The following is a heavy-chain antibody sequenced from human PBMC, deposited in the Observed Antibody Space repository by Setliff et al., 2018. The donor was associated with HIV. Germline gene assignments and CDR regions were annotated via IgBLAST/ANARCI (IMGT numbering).Heavy chain of an antibody. CDR1: GYTFTGYY. J-gene: IGHJ4*02. V-gene: IGHV1-2*02. D-gene: IGHD3-10*01. CDR2: INPNSGGT. CDR3: ARGATYYNFDY. Sequence: GASVKVSCKASGYTFTGYYMHWVRQAPGQGLEWMGWINPNSGGTNYAQKYQGRVTMTRDTSISTAYMELSSLKSEDMAVYYCARGATYYNFDYWGQGTLVTVSS.